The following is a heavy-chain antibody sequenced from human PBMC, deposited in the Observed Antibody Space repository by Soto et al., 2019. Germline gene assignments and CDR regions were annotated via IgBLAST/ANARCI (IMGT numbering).Heavy chain of an antibody. CDR1: EFTFSNYA. CDR3: ARAFCTNGVCYYFFDY. D-gene: IGHD2-8*01. V-gene: IGHV3-23*01. CDR2: ISYDGGTT. Sequence: PGGSLRLSCAASEFTFSNYAMSWVRQAPGKGLEWVSSISYDGGTTYYADAVKGRFTISRDNSKSTLYLQMNSLRAEDTAVYYCARAFCTNGVCYYFFDYWGHGTLVTVSS. J-gene: IGHJ4*01.